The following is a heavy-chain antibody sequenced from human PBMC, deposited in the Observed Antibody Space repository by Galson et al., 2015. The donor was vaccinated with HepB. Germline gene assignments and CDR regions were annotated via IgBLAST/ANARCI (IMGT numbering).Heavy chain of an antibody. CDR2: IIPIFGTA. CDR3: ARAERSSSWYGGAVYYGMDV. CDR1: GGTFSSYA. D-gene: IGHD6-13*01. J-gene: IGHJ6*02. V-gene: IGHV1-69*13. Sequence: SVKVSCKASGGTFSSYAISWVRQAPGQGLEWMGGIIPIFGTANYAQKFQGRVTITADESTSTAYMELSSLRSEDTAVYYCARAERSSSWYGGAVYYGMDVWGQGTTVTVSS.